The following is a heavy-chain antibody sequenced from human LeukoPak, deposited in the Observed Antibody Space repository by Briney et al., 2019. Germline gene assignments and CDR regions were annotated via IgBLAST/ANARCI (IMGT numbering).Heavy chain of an antibody. CDR3: ARVRNSSGWYSRDY. J-gene: IGHJ4*02. D-gene: IGHD6-19*01. CDR1: GGSISSGGYY. V-gene: IGHV4-31*03. CDR2: IYYSGST. Sequence: SETLSLTCTVSGGSISSGGYYWSWIRQHPGKGLEWIGYIYYSGSTNYNPSLKSRVTISVDTSKNQFSLKLSSVTAADTAVYYCARVRNSSGWYSRDYWGQGTLVTVSS.